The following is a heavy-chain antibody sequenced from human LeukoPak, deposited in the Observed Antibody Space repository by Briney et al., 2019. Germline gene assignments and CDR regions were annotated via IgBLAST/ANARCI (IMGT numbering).Heavy chain of an antibody. CDR3: ARVGCSSTSCYTFDY. J-gene: IGHJ4*02. CDR2: INSDGSST. Sequence: GGSLRLSCAASGFTFSSYSMHWVRQAPGKGLVGVSRINSDGSSTSYADFVKGRFTISRDNAKNTLHLQMNSLRAEDTAVYYCARVGCSSTSCYTFDYWGQGTLVTVSS. V-gene: IGHV3-74*01. D-gene: IGHD2-2*02. CDR1: GFTFSSYS.